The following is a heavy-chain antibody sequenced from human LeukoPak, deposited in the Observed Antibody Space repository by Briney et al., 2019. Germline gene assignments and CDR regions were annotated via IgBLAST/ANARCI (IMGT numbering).Heavy chain of an antibody. CDR3: ARRRIAGKNNWFDP. D-gene: IGHD6-13*01. V-gene: IGHV4-34*01. J-gene: IGHJ5*02. Sequence: PSETLSLTCAVYGGSFSGYYWSWIRQPPGKGLEWIGEINHSGSTNYNPSLKSRVTISVDTSKNQFSLKLSSVTAADTAVYYCARRRIAGKNNWFDPWGQGTLVTVSS. CDR1: GGSFSGYY. CDR2: INHSGST.